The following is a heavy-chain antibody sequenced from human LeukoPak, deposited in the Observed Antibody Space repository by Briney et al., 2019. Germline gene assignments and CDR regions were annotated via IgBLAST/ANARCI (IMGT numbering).Heavy chain of an antibody. V-gene: IGHV3-23*01. CDR2: ITGNGIST. CDR3: AKVTGGDMITYGGLDY. J-gene: IGHJ4*02. D-gene: IGHD3-16*01. CDR1: GFPFSSYW. Sequence: GGSLRLSCAASGFPFSSYWMSWVRQAPGKGLEWVSAITGNGISTYYADSVKGRFTISRDNPKNTLYLQMHSLRAEDTAIYYCAKVTGGDMITYGGLDYWGQGTLVTVSS.